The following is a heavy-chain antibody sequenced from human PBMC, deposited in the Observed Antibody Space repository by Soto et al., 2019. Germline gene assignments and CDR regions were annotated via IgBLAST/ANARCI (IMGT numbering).Heavy chain of an antibody. CDR1: GGSFSGYY. V-gene: IGHV4-34*01. J-gene: IGHJ4*02. CDR3: ARSIAAIPD. CDR2: IYHSGST. D-gene: IGHD6-13*01. Sequence: TSETLSLTCAVYGGSFSGYYWSWIRQPPGKGLEWIGEIYHSGSTNYNPSLKSRVTISVDKSKNQFSLKLSSVTAADTAVYYCARSIAAIPDWGQGTLVTVSS.